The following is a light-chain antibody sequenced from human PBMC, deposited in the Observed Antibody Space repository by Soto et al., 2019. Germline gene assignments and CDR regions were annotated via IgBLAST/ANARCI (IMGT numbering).Light chain of an antibody. CDR2: AAS. J-gene: IGKJ1*01. V-gene: IGKV1-8*01. CDR1: QGISSY. Sequence: AIRMTHSPSSFSASTVDRVTITFRASQGISSYLAWYQQKPGKAPKLLIYAASTLQSGVPSRFSGSGSGTDFTLTISCLQSEDFATYYCQKYYSYPLTCGQGTKVAIK. CDR3: QKYYSYPLT.